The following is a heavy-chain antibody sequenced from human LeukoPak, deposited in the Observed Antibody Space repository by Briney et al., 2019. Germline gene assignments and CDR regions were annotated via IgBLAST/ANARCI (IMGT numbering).Heavy chain of an antibody. CDR3: AKDRYSSGWSDY. CDR2: ISGSGGST. V-gene: IGHV3-23*01. CDR1: GFTFSSYA. Sequence: GGSLSLSCAASGFTFSSYAMSWVGQAPGKGLGGVSAISGSGGSTYYADSVKGRFTISRDNSKNTLYLQMNSLRAEDTAVYYCAKDRYSSGWSDYWGQGTLVTVSS. D-gene: IGHD6-19*01. J-gene: IGHJ4*02.